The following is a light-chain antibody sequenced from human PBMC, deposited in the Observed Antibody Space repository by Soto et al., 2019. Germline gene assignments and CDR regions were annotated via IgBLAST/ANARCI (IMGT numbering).Light chain of an antibody. CDR1: QSVNSN. J-gene: IGKJ5*01. CDR2: GIS. CDR3: QQHTQWPIT. Sequence: EVVMTQSPATLSVSPGERATLSCRASQSVNSNYLAWYQQKPGQPPRLLIYGISTRATGIPDRFSASGSGTEFTLTISSLQLEDFAIYYCQQHTQWPITFGQGTRLEMK. V-gene: IGKV3D-15*01.